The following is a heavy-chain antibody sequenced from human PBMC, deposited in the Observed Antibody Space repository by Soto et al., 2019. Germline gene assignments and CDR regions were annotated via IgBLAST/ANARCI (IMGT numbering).Heavy chain of an antibody. J-gene: IGHJ4*02. D-gene: IGHD3-16*01. V-gene: IGHV4-31*02. Sequence: QVQLQESGPGLVKPSQTLSLTCTVSGGSISSGGYYWSWIRQHPGKGLEWIGYIFYSGTTDYNPSLNSRVTISIDTSKNQFSLKLSSVTAADTAVYYCARDLGGSHDYWGQGTLVTVSS. CDR2: IFYSGTT. CDR3: ARDLGGSHDY. CDR1: GGSISSGGYY.